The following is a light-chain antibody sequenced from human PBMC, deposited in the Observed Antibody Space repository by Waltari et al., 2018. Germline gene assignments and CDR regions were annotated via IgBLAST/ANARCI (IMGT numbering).Light chain of an antibody. CDR3: QQYGSSPPYT. V-gene: IGKV3-20*01. Sequence: EIVLTQSPGTLSLSPGARATLSCRASHSVSSSYLAWYQQKPGQAPRLLIYGASSMATGIPDRFSGSGSGTDFTLTISRLEPEDFAVYYCQQYGSSPPYTFGQGTKLEIK. CDR1: HSVSSSY. CDR2: GAS. J-gene: IGKJ2*01.